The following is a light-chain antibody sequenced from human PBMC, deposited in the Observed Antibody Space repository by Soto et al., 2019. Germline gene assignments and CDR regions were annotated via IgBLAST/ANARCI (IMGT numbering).Light chain of an antibody. V-gene: IGKV3-11*01. CDR1: QSVSSY. CDR3: QQRSNWPPWT. CDR2: DAS. J-gene: IGKJ1*01. Sequence: EIVMTQSPATLSVSPLERATLSCRASQSVSSYLAWYQQKPGQAPRLLIYDASNRATGIPARFSGSGSGTDFTLTISSLEPEDFAVYYCQQRSNWPPWTFGQGTKVDIK.